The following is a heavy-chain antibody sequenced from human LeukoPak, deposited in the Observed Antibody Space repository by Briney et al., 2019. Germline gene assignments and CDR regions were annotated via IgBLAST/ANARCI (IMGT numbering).Heavy chain of an antibody. V-gene: IGHV4-39*07. CDR3: ARALSGYGSGKGYFDS. D-gene: IGHD3-10*01. Sequence: SETLSLTCTVSGDSIGSTTTYYWGWIRQPPGKGLEWIGNVNYRGTPHYNPSLTSRVTMSLDTSKNHFSLKLSSVTAADTAIYYCARALSGYGSGKGYFDSWGQGTLVTVPS. CDR1: GDSIGSTTTYY. CDR2: VNYRGTP. J-gene: IGHJ4*02.